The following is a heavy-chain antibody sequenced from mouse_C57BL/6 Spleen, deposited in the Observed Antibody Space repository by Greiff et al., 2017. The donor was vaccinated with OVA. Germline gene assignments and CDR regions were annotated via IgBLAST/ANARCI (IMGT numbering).Heavy chain of an antibody. CDR2: ISSGSSTI. CDR1: GFTFSDYG. D-gene: IGHD1-1*01. Sequence: EVKLVESGGGLVKPGGSLKLSCAASGFTFSDYGMHWVRQAPEKGLEWVAYISSGSSTIYYADTVQGRFTISRDTAKNTLFLQMTSLRSEDTAMYYCARRVITTVVALYYYAMDDWGQGTSVTVSS. V-gene: IGHV5-17*01. J-gene: IGHJ4*01. CDR3: ARRVITTVVALYYYAMDD.